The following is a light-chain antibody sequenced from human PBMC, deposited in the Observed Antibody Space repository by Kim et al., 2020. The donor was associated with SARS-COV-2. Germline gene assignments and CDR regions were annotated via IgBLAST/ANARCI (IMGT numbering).Light chain of an antibody. CDR3: QSRDT. Sequence: ATGAVSSVASATLHCAGSQSVSSDLHKYQQTPSQVPRLLNYGASSMPHGIRGSSSGSGFGTEFTIPDPNLQSEDFSFYYCQSRDTFGQGTKVDIK. V-gene: IGKV3-15*01. CDR2: GAS. CDR1: QSVSSD. J-gene: IGKJ2*01.